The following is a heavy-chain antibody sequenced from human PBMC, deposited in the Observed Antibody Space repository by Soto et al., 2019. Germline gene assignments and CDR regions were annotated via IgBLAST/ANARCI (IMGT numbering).Heavy chain of an antibody. J-gene: IGHJ5*02. CDR2: IYYSGST. CDR1: GGSISSSSYY. Sequence: QLQLQESGPGLVKPSETLSLTCTVSGGSISSSSYYCGWIRQPPGKWLEWIGSIYYSGSTYYNPSLKSRVTISVDTSKNQFSLKLSSVTAADTAVYYCARTTPYSSSWYYNWFDPWGQGTLVTVSS. V-gene: IGHV4-39*01. CDR3: ARTTPYSSSWYYNWFDP. D-gene: IGHD6-13*01.